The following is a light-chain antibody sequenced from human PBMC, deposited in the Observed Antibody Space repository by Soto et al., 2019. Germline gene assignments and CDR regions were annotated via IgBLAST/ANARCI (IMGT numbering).Light chain of an antibody. CDR3: MQGTHWPWT. J-gene: IGKJ1*01. CDR2: EVS. V-gene: IGKV2-30*02. Sequence: DVVMTQSPLSLPVTLGQPASISCRSSQSLIHSDGNTYLNWFQQRPGQSPRRLIYEVSDRDSGVRDRFSGSGSGTDFTLKISRVEAEDVGVYYCMQGTHWPWTFGQGTEVEIK. CDR1: QSLIHSDGNTY.